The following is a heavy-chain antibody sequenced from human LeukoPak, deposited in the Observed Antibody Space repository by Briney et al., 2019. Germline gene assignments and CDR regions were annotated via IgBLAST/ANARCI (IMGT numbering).Heavy chain of an antibody. J-gene: IGHJ6*03. Sequence: SETLSLTCTVSGGSISSYYWSWIRQPPGKGLEWIGYIYYSGSTNYNPSLKSRVTISVDTSKNQFSLKLSSVTAADTAVYYCARGAIAARRPTIYYYYYYMDVWGKGTTVTVSS. CDR2: IYYSGST. CDR3: ARGAIAARRPTIYYYYYYMDV. CDR1: GGSISSYY. D-gene: IGHD6-6*01. V-gene: IGHV4-59*01.